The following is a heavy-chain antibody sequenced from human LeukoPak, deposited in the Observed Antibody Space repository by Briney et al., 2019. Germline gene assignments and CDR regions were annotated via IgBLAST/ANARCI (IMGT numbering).Heavy chain of an antibody. D-gene: IGHD3-22*01. CDR1: GFTFSSYG. CDR2: ISSRSTTT. CDR3: TRHSDTSIYLRWFDP. Sequence: GGSLRLSCAASGFTFSSYGMHWVRQAPGKGLEWVSYISSRSTTTNYADPVKGRFTISRDNAKNTLYLQMNSLRAEDTAVYYCTRHSDTSIYLRWFDPWGQGTLVTVSS. J-gene: IGHJ5*02. V-gene: IGHV3-48*04.